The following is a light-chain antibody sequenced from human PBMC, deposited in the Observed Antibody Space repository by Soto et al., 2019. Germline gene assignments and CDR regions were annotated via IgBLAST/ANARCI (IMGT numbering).Light chain of an antibody. CDR2: KAS. CDR1: QTIRTW. CDR3: QQYNSYSEA. Sequence: EIQMSHSPSALSGSVGDRVTITCRARQTIRTWLAWYQQKPGKAPKLLIYKASTLKSGVPSRFSGSGSGTEFTLTISSLQPDDFATYYCQQYNSYSEAFGQGTKVDIK. V-gene: IGKV1-5*03. J-gene: IGKJ1*01.